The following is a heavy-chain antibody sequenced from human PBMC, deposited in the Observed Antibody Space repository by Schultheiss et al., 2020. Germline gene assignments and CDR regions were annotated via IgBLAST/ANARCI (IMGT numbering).Heavy chain of an antibody. CDR3: ARRVAMGSYGMDV. J-gene: IGHJ6*02. D-gene: IGHD5-18*01. Sequence: TFSNYWMTWVRQAPGKGLEWIGSIYYSGSTYYNPSLKSRVTISVDTSKNQFSLKLSSVTAADTAVYYCARRVAMGSYGMDVWGQGTTVTVSS. CDR2: IYYSGST. V-gene: IGHV4-39*01. CDR1: TFSNYW.